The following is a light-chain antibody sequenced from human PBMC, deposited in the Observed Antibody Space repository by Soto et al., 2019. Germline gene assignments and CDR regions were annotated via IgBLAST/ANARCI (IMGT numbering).Light chain of an antibody. V-gene: IGLV2-8*01. J-gene: IGLJ1*01. CDR1: SSDVGAYNY. CDR3: SSYAGSDNYV. Sequence: QSVLTQPPSASGSPGQSVSISCTGTSSDVGAYNYVSWYQQHPGKAPKLIIYEVSKRPSGVPDRFSGSKSGNAASLTVSGLQAEDEADYYCSSYAGSDNYVFGTGTMLTVL. CDR2: EVS.